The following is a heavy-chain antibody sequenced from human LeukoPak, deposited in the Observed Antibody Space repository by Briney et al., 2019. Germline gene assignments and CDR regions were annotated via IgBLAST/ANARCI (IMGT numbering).Heavy chain of an antibody. CDR3: AKDTVKRGYYGSGSPPVDY. V-gene: IGHV3-23*01. Sequence: PGGSLRLSCAASGFTFSSYTMSWVRQAPGKGLEWVSAISGSGGSTYYADSVKGRFTISRDNSKSTLYLQMNSLRAEDTAVYYCAKDTVKRGYYGSGSPPVDYWGQGTLVTVS. CDR1: GFTFSSYT. D-gene: IGHD3-10*01. J-gene: IGHJ4*02. CDR2: ISGSGGST.